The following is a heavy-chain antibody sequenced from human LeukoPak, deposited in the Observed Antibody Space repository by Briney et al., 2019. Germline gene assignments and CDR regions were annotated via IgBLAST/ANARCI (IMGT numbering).Heavy chain of an antibody. CDR2: IYYSGST. CDR3: ARLGRGFGYY. CDR1: GGSISSSSYY. V-gene: IGHV4-39*01. D-gene: IGHD3-10*01. Sequence: SETLSLTCTVSGGSISSSSYYWGWIRQPPGKGLEWIGSIYYSGSTYYNPSLKSRVTISVDTSKNQFSLKLSSVTAADTAVYYCARLGRGFGYYWGQGTLVTVSS. J-gene: IGHJ4*02.